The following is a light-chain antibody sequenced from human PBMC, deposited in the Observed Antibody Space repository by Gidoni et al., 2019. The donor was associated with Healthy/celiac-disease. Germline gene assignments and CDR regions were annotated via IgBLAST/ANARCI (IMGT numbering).Light chain of an antibody. CDR1: SSDVGGYNY. V-gene: IGLV2-14*01. Sequence: QSALPQPASVSGSPVHSITLSCTGTSSDVGGYNYVSWYQQHPGKAPKLMIYDVSTRPSAVSNRFSGFKSGNTASLTISGLQAEDEADYYCSSYTSSSTSLYVFGTGTKVTVL. CDR2: DVS. J-gene: IGLJ1*01. CDR3: SSYTSSSTSLYV.